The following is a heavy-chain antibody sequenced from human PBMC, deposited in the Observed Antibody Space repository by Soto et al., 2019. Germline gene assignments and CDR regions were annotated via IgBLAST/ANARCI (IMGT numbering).Heavy chain of an antibody. J-gene: IGHJ4*02. CDR3: ARRKYSRSTNFDY. CDR2: INHSGST. CDR1: GGSFSGYY. Sequence: SETLSLTCAVYGGSFSGYYWSWIRQPPGKGLEWIGEINHSGSTNYNPSLKSRVTISVDTSKNQFSLKLSSVTAADTAAYYCARRKYSRSTNFDYWGQGTLVTVSS. D-gene: IGHD6-6*01. V-gene: IGHV4-34*01.